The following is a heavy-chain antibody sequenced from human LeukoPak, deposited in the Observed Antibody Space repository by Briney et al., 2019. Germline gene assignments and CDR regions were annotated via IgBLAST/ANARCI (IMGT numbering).Heavy chain of an antibody. CDR3: ARVLGYCTSTSCYGNFDL. CDR2: IYPGDSDT. D-gene: IGHD2-2*01. J-gene: IGHJ2*01. Sequence: GESLKISCKGFGYSFTTYWISWVRQMPGKGLEWMGIIYPGDSDTRYSPSFQGQVTISADKSISTAYLQWSSLKASDTAMYYCARVLGYCTSTSCYGNFDLWGRGTLVAVSS. CDR1: GYSFTTYW. V-gene: IGHV5-51*01.